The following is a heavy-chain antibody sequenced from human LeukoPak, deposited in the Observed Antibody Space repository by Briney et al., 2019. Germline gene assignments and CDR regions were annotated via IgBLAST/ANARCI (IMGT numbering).Heavy chain of an antibody. V-gene: IGHV3-74*01. J-gene: IGHJ4*01. CDR3: ARADSARHFDY. D-gene: IGHD2-15*01. Sequence: GGSLRLSCAASGFTFSSYWMHWVRQAPGKGLVWVSRINTDGSITSYADSVKGRFTISRDNAKNTLYLQMNSLRPEDTAVYYCARADSARHFDYWGQGTLVTVSS. CDR2: INTDGSIT. CDR1: GFTFSSYW.